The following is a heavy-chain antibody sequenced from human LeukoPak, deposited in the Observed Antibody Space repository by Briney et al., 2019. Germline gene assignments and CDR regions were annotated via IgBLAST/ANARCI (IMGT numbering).Heavy chain of an antibody. CDR1: GGSISSGDYY. CDR2: IYYSGST. J-gene: IGHJ3*02. D-gene: IGHD2-2*01. Sequence: SQTLSLSCTVSGGSISSGDYYWSWIRQPPGKGLEWFGYIYYSGSTYYDPSLKSRVTISVDTSKNQFSLKLSSVTAADTAVYYCARYLRGYCSSTSCYDAFDIWGQGTMVTVSS. CDR3: ARYLRGYCSSTSCYDAFDI. V-gene: IGHV4-30-4*08.